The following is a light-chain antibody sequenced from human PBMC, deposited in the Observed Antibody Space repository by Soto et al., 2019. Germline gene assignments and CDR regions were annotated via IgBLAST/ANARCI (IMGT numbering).Light chain of an antibody. CDR2: GAS. J-gene: IGKJ4*01. V-gene: IGKV3-20*01. Sequence: EIVLMQSPGTLSLSPGERATLSCRASQSVSSSYLAWYQQKPGQAPRLLIYGASSRATGIPDRFSGSGSGTDFTLTISRLEPEDCAVYYCQQYGSSPLTFGGGTKVEIK. CDR1: QSVSSSY. CDR3: QQYGSSPLT.